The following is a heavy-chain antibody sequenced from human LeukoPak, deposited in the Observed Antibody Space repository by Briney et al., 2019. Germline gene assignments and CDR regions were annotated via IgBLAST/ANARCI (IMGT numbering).Heavy chain of an antibody. Sequence: GSLRLSCEASGFSFSSYWMIWIRQPPGKGLEWIGSIYYSGSTYYNPSLKSRVTISVDTSKNQFSLKLSSVTAADTAVYYCARPLGFLEWSPFDYWGQGTLVTVSS. J-gene: IGHJ4*02. V-gene: IGHV4-39*01. CDR3: ARPLGFLEWSPFDY. CDR1: GFSFSSYW. D-gene: IGHD3-3*01. CDR2: IYYSGST.